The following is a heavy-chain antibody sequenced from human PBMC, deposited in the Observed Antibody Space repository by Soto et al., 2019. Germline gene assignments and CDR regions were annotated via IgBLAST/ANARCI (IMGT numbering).Heavy chain of an antibody. CDR3: ARMETFGSLNWFDP. V-gene: IGHV1-8*01. CDR2: MNPGSGDT. D-gene: IGHD3-16*01. Sequence: ASVKVSCKASGYSFTNNDVSWVRQATGQGLEWMGWMNPGSGDTGYAQKFQGRVTMTRDISIATAYMELSSLRSDDTAIYYCARMETFGSLNWFDPWGQGTLVTVSX. CDR1: GYSFTNND. J-gene: IGHJ5*02.